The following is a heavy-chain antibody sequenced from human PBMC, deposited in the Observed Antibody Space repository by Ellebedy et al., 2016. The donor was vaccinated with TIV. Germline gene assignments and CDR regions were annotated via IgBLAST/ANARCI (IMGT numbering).Heavy chain of an antibody. V-gene: IGHV4-39*01. CDR1: GGSISSSSYY. CDR3: ARHRTGTPSFDAFDI. J-gene: IGHJ3*02. D-gene: IGHD1-1*01. Sequence: MPSETLSLTCTVSGGSISSSSYYWGWIRQPPGKGLEWIGSIYYSGSTYYNPSLKSRVTISVDTSKNQFSLKLSSLTAADTAVYYCARHRTGTPSFDAFDIWGQGTMVTVSS. CDR2: IYYSGST.